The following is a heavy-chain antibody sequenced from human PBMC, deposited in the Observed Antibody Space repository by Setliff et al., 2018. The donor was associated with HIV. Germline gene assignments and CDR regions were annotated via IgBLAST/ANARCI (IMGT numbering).Heavy chain of an antibody. Sequence: SWVRQAPGKGLEWVSAISAGGGSTYYADSVKGRFTISRDNSKNTLYLQMDSLRAEDTAVYYCAKEGSNWYFDLWGRGTLVTVSS. V-gene: IGHV3-23*01. J-gene: IGHJ2*01. CDR2: ISAGGGST. CDR3: AKEGSNWYFDL.